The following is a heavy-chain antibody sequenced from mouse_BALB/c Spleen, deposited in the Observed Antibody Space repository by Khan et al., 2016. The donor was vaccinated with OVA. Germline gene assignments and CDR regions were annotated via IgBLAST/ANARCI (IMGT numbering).Heavy chain of an antibody. CDR1: GYTFTDFT. CDR3: TRGGGGNRFAY. Sequence: QVQLQQSGAELVRPGVSVKISCKGSGYTFTDFTLHWVKQSHAMSLEWIGVISTYYGDATYNQRFKDKATMTVDKSSSTAYMELARLTSEESAIYYCTRGGGGNRFAYWGQGTLVTVSA. CDR2: ISTYYGDA. J-gene: IGHJ3*01. V-gene: IGHV1S137*01.